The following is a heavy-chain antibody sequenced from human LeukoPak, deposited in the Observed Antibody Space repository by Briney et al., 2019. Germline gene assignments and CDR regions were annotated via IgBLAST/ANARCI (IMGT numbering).Heavy chain of an antibody. J-gene: IGHJ4*02. V-gene: IGHV4-34*01. CDR3: ARLKYVRGRRYYGSGSYLHQMYYFDY. CDR1: GGSFSGYY. D-gene: IGHD3-10*01. CDR2: INHSGST. Sequence: SETLSLTCAVYGGSFSGYYWSWIRQPPGKGLEWIGEINHSGSTNYNPSLKSRVTISVDTSKNQFSLKLSSVTAADTAVYYCARLKYVRGRRYYGSGSYLHQMYYFDYWGQGTLVTVSS.